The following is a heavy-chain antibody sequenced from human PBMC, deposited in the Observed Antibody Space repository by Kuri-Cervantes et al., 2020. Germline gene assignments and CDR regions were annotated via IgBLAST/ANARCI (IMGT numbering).Heavy chain of an antibody. CDR1: GFTFSSYG. J-gene: IGHJ6*02. D-gene: IGHD2-2*02. CDR2: ISYDGSNK. Sequence: GESLKISCAASGFTFSSYGMHWVRQAPGKGLEWVAVISYDGSNKYYADSVKGRFTISRDNSKNTLYLQMNSLRSDDTAVYYCARDPGNVPAAIPLYYYYGMDVWGQGTTVTVSS. CDR3: ARDPGNVPAAIPLYYYYGMDV. V-gene: IGHV3-30*03.